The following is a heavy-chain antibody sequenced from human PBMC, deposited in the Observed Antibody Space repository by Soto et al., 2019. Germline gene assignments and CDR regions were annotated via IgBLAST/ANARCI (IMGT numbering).Heavy chain of an antibody. V-gene: IGHV3-15*07. J-gene: IGHJ4*02. CDR3: TTDPPIPAYYFDY. D-gene: IGHD2-2*01. CDR2: IKSKTDGGTT. Sequence: GGSLRLSCAASGFTFSNAWMNWVRRAPGKGLEWVGRIKSKTDGGTTDYAAPVKGRFTISRDDSKNTLYLQMNSLKTEDTAVYYCTTDPPIPAYYFDYWGQGTLVTVSS. CDR1: GFTFSNAW.